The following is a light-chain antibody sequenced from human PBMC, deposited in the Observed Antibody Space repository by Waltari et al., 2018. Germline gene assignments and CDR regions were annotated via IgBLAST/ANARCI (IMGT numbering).Light chain of an antibody. CDR2: AAS. V-gene: IGKV1-8*01. CDR3: QQYYSQPYT. J-gene: IGKJ2*01. Sequence: AIRITQSPSSLSASTGDSVTVTCRARQDVRAYLAWYQQNPGKAPKLLTFAASTLQTGVPSRFSGSGSGTDFTLTISSLQSEDFATYYCQQYYSQPYTFGQGTKLEI. CDR1: QDVRAY.